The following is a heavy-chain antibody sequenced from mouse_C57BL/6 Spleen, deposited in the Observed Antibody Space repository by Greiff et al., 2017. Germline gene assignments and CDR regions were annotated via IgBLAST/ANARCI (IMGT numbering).Heavy chain of an antibody. CDR1: GYTFTEYT. CDR3: ARHGGDGYYDGGYFDV. Sequence: QVQLKESGAELVKPGASVKLSCKASGYTFTEYTIHWVKQRSGQGLEWIGWFYPGSGSITYNEKFKDKATLTADKSSSTVYMELSRLTSEDSAVYFCARHGGDGYYDGGYFDVWGTGTTVTVSS. V-gene: IGHV1-62-2*01. D-gene: IGHD2-3*01. J-gene: IGHJ1*03. CDR2: FYPGSGSI.